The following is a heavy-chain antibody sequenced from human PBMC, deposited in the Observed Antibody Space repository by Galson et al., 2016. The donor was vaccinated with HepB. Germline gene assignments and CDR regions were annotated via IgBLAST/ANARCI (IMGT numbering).Heavy chain of an antibody. V-gene: IGHV1-18*01. J-gene: IGHJ5*02. CDR3: VRDAGTAAGGVLNWFDP. CDR1: GYTFNHYV. D-gene: IGHD6-13*01. Sequence: SVKVSCKASGYTFNHYVITWVRQAPGQGLEWLGWSNSDGTNTPRAQSVLGRISMTADTSTNTAYMELKNLRSDDTAVYYCVRDAGTAAGGVLNWFDPWGQGTLVTVSS. CDR2: SNSDGTNT.